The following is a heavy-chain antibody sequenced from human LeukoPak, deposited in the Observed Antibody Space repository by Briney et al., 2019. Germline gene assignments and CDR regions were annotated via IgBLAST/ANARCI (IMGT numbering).Heavy chain of an antibody. V-gene: IGHV4-30-4*01. Sequence: SETLSLTCTVSGGSISSGDYYWSWIRQPPGKGLEWIGYIYYSGSTYYNPSLKSRVTISVDTSKNQFSLKLSSVTAADTAVYYCARGNGDSPFDYWGQGTLVTVSS. CDR2: IYYSGST. J-gene: IGHJ4*02. D-gene: IGHD4-17*01. CDR3: ARGNGDSPFDY. CDR1: GGSISSGDYY.